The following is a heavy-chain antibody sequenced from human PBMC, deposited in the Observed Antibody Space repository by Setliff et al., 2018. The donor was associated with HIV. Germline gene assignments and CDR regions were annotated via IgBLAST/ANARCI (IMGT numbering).Heavy chain of an antibody. Sequence: SETLSLTCTVSGGSISRSSYFWTWIRQRPGQGLEWIGYIYYNGRVSYSEKTYYSPSLKSRVTISVDTSKHQFSLKLSSVTAADTAVYYCARVQMAYAAFDVWGQGTMVTVSS. CDR1: GGSISRSSYF. D-gene: IGHD4-17*01. CDR3: ARVQMAYAAFDV. CDR2: IYYNGRVSYSEKT. J-gene: IGHJ3*01. V-gene: IGHV4-31*03.